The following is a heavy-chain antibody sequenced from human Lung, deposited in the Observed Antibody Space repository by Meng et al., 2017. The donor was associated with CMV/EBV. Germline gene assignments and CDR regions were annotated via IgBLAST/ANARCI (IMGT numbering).Heavy chain of an antibody. D-gene: IGHD2-2*01. J-gene: IGHJ3*02. CDR1: SISRYY. Sequence: SISRYYWSWIRQPPGKGLEWIGYIYYSGSTNYNPSLKSRVTISVDTSKNQFSLKLSSVTAADTAVYYCARAPGYCSSTSCYLYAFGIWGQGTMVTVSS. V-gene: IGHV4-59*01. CDR3: ARAPGYCSSTSCYLYAFGI. CDR2: IYYSGST.